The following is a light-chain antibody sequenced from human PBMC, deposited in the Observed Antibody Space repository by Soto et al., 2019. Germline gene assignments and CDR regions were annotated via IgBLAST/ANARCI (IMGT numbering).Light chain of an antibody. CDR3: QHRSNWPGT. V-gene: IGKV3-11*01. Sequence: EIVLTQSPATLSLSPGERATLSCRASQSVSSYLAWYQQKPGQAPRLRIYDASARATGIPARFSGSGSGTDFTLTISSLEPEDFAVYYCQHRSNWPGTFGQGTKLEIK. CDR1: QSVSSY. J-gene: IGKJ2*01. CDR2: DAS.